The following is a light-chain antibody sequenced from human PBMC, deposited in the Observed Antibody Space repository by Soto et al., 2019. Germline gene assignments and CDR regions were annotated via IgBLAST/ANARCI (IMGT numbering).Light chain of an antibody. Sequence: QSVLTQPPSVSVAPGQRVTISCTGSSSNIGAGYDVHWYQQLPGTAPKLLIYGNSNRPSGVPDRFSGSKSGTSASLAITGLQVDDEADYYCQSYDTSQSGSWVFGGGTQLTVL. J-gene: IGLJ2*01. CDR1: SSNIGAGYD. CDR2: GNS. V-gene: IGLV1-40*01. CDR3: QSYDTSQSGSWV.